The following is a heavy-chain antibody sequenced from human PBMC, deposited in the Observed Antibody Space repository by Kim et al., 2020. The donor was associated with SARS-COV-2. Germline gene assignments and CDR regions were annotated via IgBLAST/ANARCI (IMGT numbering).Heavy chain of an antibody. D-gene: IGHD3-22*01. CDR2: ISSSSSYT. CDR3: ARETRSITMIVVGGIYAFDI. Sequence: GGSLRLSCAASGFTFSDYYMSWIRQAPGKGLEWVSYISSSSSYTNYADSVKGRFTISRDNAKNSLYLQMNSLRAEDTAVYYCARETRSITMIVVGGIYAFDIWGQGTMVTVSS. CDR1: GFTFSDYY. V-gene: IGHV3-11*05. J-gene: IGHJ3*02.